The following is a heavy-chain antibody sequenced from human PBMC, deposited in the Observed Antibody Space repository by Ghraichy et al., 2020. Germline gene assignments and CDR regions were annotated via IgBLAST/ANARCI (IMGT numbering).Heavy chain of an antibody. CDR2: ISYDGNNR. D-gene: IGHD3-10*01. CDR1: GFTFGAYG. Sequence: GESLNISCAASGFTFGAYGMHWVRQAPGRGLEWVAVISYDGNNRDYADSVKGRFTISRDDSKNTLYLQMNSLRREDTAIYYCAKDRLLWYGKEACDIWGQGTKVTVSS. V-gene: IGHV3-30*18. J-gene: IGHJ3*02. CDR3: AKDRLLWYGKEACDI.